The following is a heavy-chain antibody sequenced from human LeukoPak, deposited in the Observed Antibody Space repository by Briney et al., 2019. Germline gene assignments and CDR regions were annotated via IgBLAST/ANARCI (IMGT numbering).Heavy chain of an antibody. J-gene: IGHJ4*02. CDR1: GYSISSGYY. V-gene: IGHV4-38-2*02. D-gene: IGHD6-13*01. Sequence: SETLSLTCTVSGYSISSGYYWGWIRQPPGKGLEWIGSIYHSGSTYYNPSLKSRVTISVDTSKNQFSLKLSSVTAADTAVYYCARDHGSSWRSRTPGAFDYWGQGTLVTVSS. CDR3: ARDHGSSWRSRTPGAFDY. CDR2: IYHSGST.